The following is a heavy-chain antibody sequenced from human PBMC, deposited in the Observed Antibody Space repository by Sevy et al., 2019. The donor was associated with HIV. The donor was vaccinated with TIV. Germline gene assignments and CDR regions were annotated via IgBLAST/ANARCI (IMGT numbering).Heavy chain of an antibody. J-gene: IGHJ4*02. V-gene: IGHV3-33*01. CDR3: ARGGYYYGNAAYYALDS. CDR2: IWSDGAYQ. CDR1: GFTFSNYA. D-gene: IGHD3-10*01. Sequence: GGSLRLSCAATGFTFSNYAMHWVRQAPGKGMEWVAIIWSDGAYQYHGDSVKGRFTISRDNSKNTLYLQMNKVRVEDTAVYYCARGGYYYGNAAYYALDSWGQGTLVTVSS.